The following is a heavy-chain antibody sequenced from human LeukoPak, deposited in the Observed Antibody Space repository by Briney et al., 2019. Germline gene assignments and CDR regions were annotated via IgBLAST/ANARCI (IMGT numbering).Heavy chain of an antibody. CDR3: ARENYYGSGTYYNDLYYFDF. J-gene: IGHJ4*02. Sequence: PGGSLRLSCAASGFTFSSYEMNWVRQAPGKGLEWVSYISSSGSTIYYADSVKGRFTISRDNAKNSLYLHMNSLRAEDTAVYYCARENYYGSGTYYNDLYYFDFWGQGTLVTVSS. CDR1: GFTFSSYE. CDR2: ISSSGSTI. D-gene: IGHD3-10*01. V-gene: IGHV3-48*03.